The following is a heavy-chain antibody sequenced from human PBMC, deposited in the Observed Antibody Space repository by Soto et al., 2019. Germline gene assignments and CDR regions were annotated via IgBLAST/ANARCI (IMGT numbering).Heavy chain of an antibody. Sequence: GGSLRLSCAASGFTFSSYSMNWVRQAPGKGLEWVSYISSSSSTIYYADSVKGRFTISRDNAKNSLYLQMNSLRAEDTAVYYCASSIYSGYDSTGIYYFDYWGQGTLVTVSS. CDR1: GFTFSSYS. V-gene: IGHV3-48*01. CDR2: ISSSSSTI. CDR3: ASSIYSGYDSTGIYYFDY. J-gene: IGHJ4*02. D-gene: IGHD5-12*01.